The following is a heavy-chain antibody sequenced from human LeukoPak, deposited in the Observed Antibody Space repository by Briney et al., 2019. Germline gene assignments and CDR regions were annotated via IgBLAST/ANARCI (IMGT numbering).Heavy chain of an antibody. Sequence: SETLSLTCTVSGVSISSSNSYWGWIRQPPGKGLEWIGSIYYSGNTYYNASLKSQVSISIDTYKNQYSLRLTSVTAADTAVYYCARGPFSGSYSGAFDIWGQGTMVTVSS. CDR1: GVSISSSNSY. J-gene: IGHJ3*02. CDR2: IYYSGNT. V-gene: IGHV4-39*07. D-gene: IGHD1-26*01. CDR3: ARGPFSGSYSGAFDI.